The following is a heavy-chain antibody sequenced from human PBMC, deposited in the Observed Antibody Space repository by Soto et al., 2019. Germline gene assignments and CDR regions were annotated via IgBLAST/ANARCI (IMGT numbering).Heavy chain of an antibody. V-gene: IGHV1-69*13. CDR3: ARGLPGNHYYGMDV. J-gene: IGHJ6*04. CDR2: IIPIFGTA. Sequence: GASVKVSCKASGGTFSSYAISWVRQAPGQGLEWMGGIIPIFGTANYAQKFQGRVTITADESTSTAYMELSSLRSEDTAVYYCARGLPGNHYYGMDVWGKGTTVTVSS. CDR1: GGTFSSYA. D-gene: IGHD2-2*01.